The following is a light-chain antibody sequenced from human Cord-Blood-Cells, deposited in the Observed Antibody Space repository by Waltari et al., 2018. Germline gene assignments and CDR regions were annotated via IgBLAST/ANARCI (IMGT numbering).Light chain of an antibody. J-gene: IGKJ2*01. CDR3: QQSYSTPYT. CDR1: QSISSY. V-gene: IGKV1-39*01. CDR2: AAS. Sequence: DIQMTQYPSSLSASVVDRVTITCRASQSISSYLNWYQQKPGKVPKLLIYAASSLQSEVPSRFSGSGSGTDFTLTISSLQPEDFATYYCQQSYSTPYTFGQGTKLEIK.